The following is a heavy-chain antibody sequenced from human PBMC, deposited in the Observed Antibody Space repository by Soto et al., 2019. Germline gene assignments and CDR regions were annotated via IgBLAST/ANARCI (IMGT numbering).Heavy chain of an antibody. CDR1: GFTSSSYA. CDR2: ISGSGGST. Sequence: PGGSLRLSCAASGFTSSSYAMSWVRQAPGKGLEWVSAISGSGGSTYYADSVKGRFTISRDNSKNTLYLQMNSLRAEDTAVYYCAISPYRSGWPDYWGQGTLVTVSS. D-gene: IGHD6-19*01. CDR3: AISPYRSGWPDY. J-gene: IGHJ4*02. V-gene: IGHV3-23*01.